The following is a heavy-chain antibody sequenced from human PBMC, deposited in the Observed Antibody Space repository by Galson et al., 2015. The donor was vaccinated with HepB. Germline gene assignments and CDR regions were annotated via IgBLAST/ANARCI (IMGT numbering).Heavy chain of an antibody. D-gene: IGHD3-3*01. CDR2: ISPILGIP. CDR1: GDSFSIYA. V-gene: IGHV1-69*04. J-gene: IGHJ5*01. Sequence: SVKVSCKASGDSFSIYAMNWVRQAPGQGLEWMGRISPILGIPNYAQKFQDRVTITADKSTGTAYMELSSLRSEDTAVYYCARADDFWSGYRAAATSSCFDSWGQGTLVIVSS. CDR3: ARADDFWSGYRAAATSSCFDS.